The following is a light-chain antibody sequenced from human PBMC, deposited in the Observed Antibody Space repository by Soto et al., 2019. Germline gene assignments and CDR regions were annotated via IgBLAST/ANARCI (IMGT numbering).Light chain of an antibody. J-gene: IGLJ2*01. V-gene: IGLV1-44*01. Sequence: QSVLTQPPSASGTPGQRGTISCSGSSSNIGTKTVNWYQQLPGTAPKLLIYSNNQRPSGVPDRFSGSKSGTSASLAITGLQSEDEGDFYCAAWDDSLYGVVFGGWTKLTVL. CDR3: AAWDDSLYGVV. CDR2: SNN. CDR1: SSNIGTKT.